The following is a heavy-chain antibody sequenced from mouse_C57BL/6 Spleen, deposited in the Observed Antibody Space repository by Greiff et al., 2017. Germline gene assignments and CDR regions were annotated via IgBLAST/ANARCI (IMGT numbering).Heavy chain of an antibody. Sequence: QVQLKESGAELVRPGASVTLSCKASGYTFTDYEMHWVKQTPVHGLEWIGAIDPETGGTAYNQKFKGKAILTADKSSSTAYMELRSLTSEDSAVYYCTRGVYYGSLYYAMDYWGQGTPVTVSS. CDR2: IDPETGGT. CDR3: TRGVYYGSLYYAMDY. V-gene: IGHV1-15*01. J-gene: IGHJ4*01. CDR1: GYTFTDYE. D-gene: IGHD1-1*01.